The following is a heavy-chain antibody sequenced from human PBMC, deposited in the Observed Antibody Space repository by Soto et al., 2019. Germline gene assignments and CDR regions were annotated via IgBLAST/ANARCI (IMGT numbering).Heavy chain of an antibody. CDR1: GFNFSDYY. CDR3: ARQAARNYFDF. J-gene: IGHJ4*02. V-gene: IGHV3-11*01. D-gene: IGHD6-6*01. CDR2: IDSRGRTI. Sequence: QVQLVESGGDLVKPGGSLRLSCAASGFNFSDYYMSWIRQSPWKGLEWVSYIDSRGRTISYADSVKGRFTISRDKAKNSLYLQMNSLRAADTAVYSCARQAARNYFDFWGQGTPVTVSS.